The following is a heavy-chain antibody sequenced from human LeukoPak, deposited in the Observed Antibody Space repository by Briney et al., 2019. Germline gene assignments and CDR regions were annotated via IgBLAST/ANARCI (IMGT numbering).Heavy chain of an antibody. V-gene: IGHV1-69*13. CDR1: GGTFSSYA. CDR3: ARDAYYDSSGYYYGDYYYGMDV. CDR2: IIPIFGTA. Sequence: SVKVSCKASGGTFSSYAISWVRQAPGQGLEWMGGIIPIFGTANYAQKFQGRVTITADESTSTAYMELSSLRSGDTAMYYCARDAYYDSSGYYYGDYYYGMDVWGQGTTVTVSS. J-gene: IGHJ6*02. D-gene: IGHD3-22*01.